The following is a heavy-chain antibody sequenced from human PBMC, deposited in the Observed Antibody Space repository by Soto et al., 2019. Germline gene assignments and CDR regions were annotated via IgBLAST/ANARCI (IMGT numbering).Heavy chain of an antibody. CDR3: ASLGYCSGGSCYAGTYYDDYGLDV. J-gene: IGHJ6*02. CDR1: GGANSSDV. D-gene: IGHD2-15*01. V-gene: IGHV1-69*13. CDR2: IIPIFGTA. Sequence: SSVKVSRKTAGGANSSDVVSWRRLATGKGLAWMGGIIPIFGTANYAQKFQGTVTITADQSTSTAYMELSSLRSEDTAVYYCASLGYCSGGSCYAGTYYDDYGLDVWGQGTTVTVSS.